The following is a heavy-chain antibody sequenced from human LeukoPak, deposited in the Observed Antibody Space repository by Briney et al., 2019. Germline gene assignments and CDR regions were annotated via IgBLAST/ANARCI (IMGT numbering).Heavy chain of an antibody. D-gene: IGHD3-22*01. CDR2: FDPEDGET. V-gene: IGHV1-24*01. CDR3: ATVPANYYDSSGYSTSLDY. J-gene: IGHJ4*02. Sequence: GASVKDSCKVSGYTLTELSMHWVRQAPGKGLEWMGGFDPEDGETIYAQKFQGRVTMTEDTSTDTAYMELSSLRSEDTAVYYCATVPANYYDSSGYSTSLDYWGQGTLVTVSS. CDR1: GYTLTELS.